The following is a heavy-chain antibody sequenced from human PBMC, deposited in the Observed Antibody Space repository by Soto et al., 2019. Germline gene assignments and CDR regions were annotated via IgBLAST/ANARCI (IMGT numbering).Heavy chain of an antibody. CDR2: ISSDGTSR. Sequence: PGGSLRLSCAASGFTFSSYGMHWVRQAPGKGLEWVAVISSDGTSRFYADSVKGRFTISRDNSKNTLYLQMNSLRAEDTAMYYCAKVPVNDYYYYAMDVWGQGTTITVSS. CDR3: AKVPVNDYYYYAMDV. J-gene: IGHJ6*02. D-gene: IGHD4-4*01. V-gene: IGHV3-30*18. CDR1: GFTFSSYG.